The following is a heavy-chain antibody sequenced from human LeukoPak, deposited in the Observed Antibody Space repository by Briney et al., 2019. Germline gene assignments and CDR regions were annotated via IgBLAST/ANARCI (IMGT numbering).Heavy chain of an antibody. CDR1: GGSISSSRYY. J-gene: IGHJ6*03. Sequence: SETLSLTCTVSGGSISSSRYYWGWIRQPPGKGLEWIGRIDNSGSTSYNPPLNSRVTISVDTSKNQFSLKLSSVTATDTAVYYCATHPYSNGNNDYNMDVWGQGTTVTVSS. CDR3: ATHPYSNGNNDYNMDV. CDR2: IDNSGST. D-gene: IGHD6-19*01. V-gene: IGHV4-39*01.